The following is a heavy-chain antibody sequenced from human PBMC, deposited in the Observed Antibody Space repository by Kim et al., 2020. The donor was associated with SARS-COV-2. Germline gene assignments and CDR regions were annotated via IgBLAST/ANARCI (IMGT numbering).Heavy chain of an antibody. V-gene: IGHV1-18*04. Sequence: ASVKVSCKASGYTFTSYGISWVRQAPGQGLEWMGWISAYNGNTNYAQKLQGRVTMTTDTSTSTAYMELRSLRSDDTAVYYCARDLALWFGELIQNYYYYYGMDVWGQGATVTVSS. J-gene: IGHJ6*02. D-gene: IGHD3-10*01. CDR3: ARDLALWFGELIQNYYYYYGMDV. CDR1: GYTFTSYG. CDR2: ISAYNGNT.